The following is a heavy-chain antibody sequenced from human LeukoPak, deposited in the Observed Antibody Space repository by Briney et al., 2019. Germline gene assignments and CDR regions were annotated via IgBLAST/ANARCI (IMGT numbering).Heavy chain of an antibody. J-gene: IGHJ4*02. Sequence: PGGSLRLSCAASGFTVSSNYMSWVRQAPGKGLEWVSVIYSGGSTYYADSVKGRFTISRDNSKNTLYLQMNSLRAEDTAVYYCARKLGIVVVTAIEYYFDYWGQGTLVTVSS. D-gene: IGHD2-21*02. CDR2: IYSGGST. CDR3: ARKLGIVVVTAIEYYFDY. V-gene: IGHV3-66*01. CDR1: GFTVSSNY.